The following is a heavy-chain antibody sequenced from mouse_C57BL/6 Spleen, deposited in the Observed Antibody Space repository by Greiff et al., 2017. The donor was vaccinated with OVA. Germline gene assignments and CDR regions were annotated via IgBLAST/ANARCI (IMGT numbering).Heavy chain of an antibody. V-gene: IGHV1-42*01. D-gene: IGHD1-1*01. J-gene: IGHJ2*01. CDR3: ARWDYGSSFDY. Sequence: VQLQQSGPELVKPGASVKISCKASGYSFTGYYMNWVKQSPEKSLEWIGEINPSTGGTTYNQKFKAKATLTVDKSSSTAYMQLKSLTSEDSAVYYCARWDYGSSFDYWGQGTTLTVSS. CDR2: INPSTGGT. CDR1: GYSFTGYY.